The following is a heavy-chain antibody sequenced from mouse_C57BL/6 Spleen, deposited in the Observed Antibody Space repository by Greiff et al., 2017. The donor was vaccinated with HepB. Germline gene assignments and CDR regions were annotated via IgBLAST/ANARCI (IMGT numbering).Heavy chain of an antibody. D-gene: IGHD1-1*01. V-gene: IGHV1-72*01. CDR1: GYTFTSYW. CDR2: IDPNSGGT. J-gene: IGHJ3*01. CDR3: ARSWGYYGSSEGFAY. Sequence: QVQLKQPGAELVKPGASVKLSCKASGYTFTSYWMPWVKQRPGRGLEWIGRIDPNSGGTKSNETFKSKATLTVDKPSSTAYMQRSSVTSEDSAVYYCARSWGYYGSSEGFAYWGQGTLVTVSA.